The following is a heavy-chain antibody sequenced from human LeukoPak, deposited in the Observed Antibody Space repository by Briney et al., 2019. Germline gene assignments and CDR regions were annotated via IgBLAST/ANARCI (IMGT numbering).Heavy chain of an antibody. CDR3: ARFRGESVYDTDY. D-gene: IGHD3-22*01. J-gene: IGHJ4*02. V-gene: IGHV4-34*01. CDR2: INHSGRT. CDR1: GGSFSGYY. Sequence: PSETLSLTCAVYGGSFSGYYWSWIRQPPGKGLEWIGEINHSGRTKFNPSLKSRVTISVDTSKNQFSLKLSSVTAADTAVYYCARFRGESVYDTDYWGQGTLVTVSS.